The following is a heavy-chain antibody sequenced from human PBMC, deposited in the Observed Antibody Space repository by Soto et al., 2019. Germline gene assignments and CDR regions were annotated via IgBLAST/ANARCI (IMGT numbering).Heavy chain of an antibody. V-gene: IGHV4-31*03. D-gene: IGHD3-16*01. CDR3: ARVLRAGNWIDP. Sequence: QVQLQESGPGLVKPSQTLSLTCTVSGGSINSGPYYWSWIRQYPGKGLEWIGYIYYSGSTSYNPSLKSRVTISIDTSKNQFSLKLSSLTAADTAIFYCARVLRAGNWIDPLGQGTLVTVSS. CDR1: GGSINSGPYY. J-gene: IGHJ5*02. CDR2: IYYSGST.